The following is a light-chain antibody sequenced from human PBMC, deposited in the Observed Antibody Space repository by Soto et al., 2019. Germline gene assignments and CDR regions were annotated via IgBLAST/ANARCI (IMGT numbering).Light chain of an antibody. J-gene: IGKJ3*01. CDR3: QQYNNWPFT. CDR2: GAS. Sequence: EIVMTQSPATLSVSPGERATLSCRASQSVSSNLAWYQQKPGQAPRLLIYGASTRATGIPARFSGSRSGTEFPLTISSLQSEDFAVYYCQQYNNWPFTFGPGTKVDIK. V-gene: IGKV3D-15*01. CDR1: QSVSSN.